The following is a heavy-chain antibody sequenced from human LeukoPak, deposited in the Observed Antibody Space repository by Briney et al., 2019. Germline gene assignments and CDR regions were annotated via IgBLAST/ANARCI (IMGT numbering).Heavy chain of an antibody. CDR2: IYSGGNT. V-gene: IGHV3-66*02. J-gene: IGHJ6*03. CDR3: ARDDALGYYYYMDV. CDR1: GFTVNSNY. Sequence: GGSLRLSCAASGFTVNSNYMNWVRQAPGKGLEWVSVIYSGGNTYYADSVKGRFTISRDTSKNTPYLQMNSLRAEDTAVYYCARDDALGYYYYMDVWGKGTTVTVSS. D-gene: IGHD2-2*01.